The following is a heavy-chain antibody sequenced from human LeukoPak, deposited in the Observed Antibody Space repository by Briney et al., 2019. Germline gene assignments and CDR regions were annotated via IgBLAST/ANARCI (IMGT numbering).Heavy chain of an antibody. CDR2: ISGNGDTT. CDR3: AKSQRNDQQVVQRIDY. J-gene: IGHJ4*02. CDR1: RFTFSTYA. V-gene: IGHV3-23*01. D-gene: IGHD2-2*01. Sequence: GGSLRLSCTASRFTFSTYAMSWVRQAPGKGLEWVSSISGNGDTTYSTGSVKGRFTISRDNSKNALYQQISSLRAEDTAVYYCAKSQRNDQQVVQRIDYWGQGTLVTVST.